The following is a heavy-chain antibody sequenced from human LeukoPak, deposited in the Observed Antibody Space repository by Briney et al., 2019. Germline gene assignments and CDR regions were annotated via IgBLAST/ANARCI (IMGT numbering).Heavy chain of an antibody. J-gene: IGHJ4*02. CDR1: GGSLSGFY. D-gene: IGHD5/OR15-5a*01. CDR3: ARHLLSTSTCFDS. Sequence: PSETLSLTCAVYGGSLSGFYWSWIRQPPGKGLEWIGEIKHSGSTKYNPSLKSRVTISLDTSKNQFSVKMNSVTAADTAIYYCARHLLSTSTCFDSWGQGTLVTVSS. V-gene: IGHV4-34*01. CDR2: IKHSGST.